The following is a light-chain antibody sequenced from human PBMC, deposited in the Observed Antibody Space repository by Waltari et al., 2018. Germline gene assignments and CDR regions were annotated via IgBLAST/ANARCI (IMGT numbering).Light chain of an antibody. V-gene: IGKV3-20*01. CDR1: QSISSSF. CDR2: GAS. J-gene: IGKJ2*01. Sequence: EIVLTQSPGTLSLSPGARVTLPCRARQSISSSFLAWYRQKPDQAPSLLIHGASSRATGIPDRFSGSGSGTDFTLTISRLEPEDFAVYYCQQYGSSPPFTFGQGTKLEI. CDR3: QQYGSSPPFT.